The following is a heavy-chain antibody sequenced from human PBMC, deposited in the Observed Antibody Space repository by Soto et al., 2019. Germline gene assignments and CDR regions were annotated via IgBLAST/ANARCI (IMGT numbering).Heavy chain of an antibody. V-gene: IGHV3-48*02. Sequence: GGSLRLSCAASGLTFSSYNMNWVRQAPGKGLEWVSYISSSSSIIYYADSVKGRFTISRDNARNSLYLQINSLRDEDTAVYYCARDVQRRGYNYGSFDYWGQGTAVIVSS. D-gene: IGHD5-18*01. J-gene: IGHJ4*02. CDR2: ISSSSSII. CDR1: GLTFSSYN. CDR3: ARDVQRRGYNYGSFDY.